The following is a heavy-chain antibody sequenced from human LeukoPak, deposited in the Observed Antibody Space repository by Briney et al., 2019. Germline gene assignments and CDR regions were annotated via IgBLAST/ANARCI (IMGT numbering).Heavy chain of an antibody. D-gene: IGHD3-10*01. Sequence: GGSLRLSCAASGFTFSTHRMHWVRQAPGKGLEWVSSISGTSTYIHYADSVRGRFTISRDNAKNSLYLQMDSLRAEDTAVYYCARDRGFIGVFYNGIDVWGQGTTVTVSS. CDR1: GFTFSTHR. CDR3: ARDRGFIGVFYNGIDV. V-gene: IGHV3-21*01. J-gene: IGHJ6*02. CDR2: ISGTSTYI.